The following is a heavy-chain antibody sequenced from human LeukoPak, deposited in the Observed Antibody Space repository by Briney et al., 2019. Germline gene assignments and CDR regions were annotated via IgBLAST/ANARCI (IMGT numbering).Heavy chain of an antibody. CDR1: GYTLTELS. CDR3: ATAAGFGEFYYFDY. Sequence: ASVKVSCKVSGYTLTELSMHWVRQAPGKGLEWMGGFDPEDGETIYAQKFQGRVTMTEDTSTDTAYMELSSLRSEDTAVYYWATAAGFGEFYYFDYWGQGTLVTVSS. V-gene: IGHV1-24*01. D-gene: IGHD3-10*01. J-gene: IGHJ4*02. CDR2: FDPEDGET.